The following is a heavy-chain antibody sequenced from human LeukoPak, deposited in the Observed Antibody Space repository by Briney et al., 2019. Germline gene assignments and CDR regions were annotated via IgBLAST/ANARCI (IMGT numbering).Heavy chain of an antibody. D-gene: IGHD6-13*01. Sequence: SETLSLTCTVSGGSISSYYWSWIRQPAGKGLEWIGRIYTSGSTNYNPSLKSRVTMSVDTSKNQFSLKLSSVTAPDTAVYYCARDVSFEQLGNWFDPWGQGTLVTVSS. J-gene: IGHJ5*02. V-gene: IGHV4-4*07. CDR1: GGSISSYY. CDR3: ARDVSFEQLGNWFDP. CDR2: IYTSGST.